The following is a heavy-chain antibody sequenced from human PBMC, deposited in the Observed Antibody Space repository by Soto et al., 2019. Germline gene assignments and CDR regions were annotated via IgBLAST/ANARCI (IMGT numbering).Heavy chain of an antibody. V-gene: IGHV1-69*01. Sequence: QVQLVQSGAEVKKPGSSVKVSCKASGGTFSSYAISWVRQAPGQGLEWMGGIIPIFGTANYAQKFQGRVTITADESTSTAYMELSSLRSEDTDVYYCARFQTHRPGGVYYGMDVWGQGTTVTVSS. CDR3: ARFQTHRPGGVYYGMDV. J-gene: IGHJ6*01. CDR1: GGTFSSYA. CDR2: IIPIFGTA. D-gene: IGHD3-10*01.